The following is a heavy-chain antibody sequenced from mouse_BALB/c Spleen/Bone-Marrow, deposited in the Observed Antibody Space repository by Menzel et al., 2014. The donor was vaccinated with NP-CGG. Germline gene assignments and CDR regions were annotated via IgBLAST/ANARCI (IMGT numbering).Heavy chain of an antibody. V-gene: IGHV5-9-1*01. CDR1: GFTFSNYA. J-gene: IGHJ3*01. CDR2: ISSGGSYT. D-gene: IGHD2-2*01. CDR3: ARQGVPREGYTGFTS. Sequence: EVMLVESGGDLVKPGGSLKLSCAASGFTFSNYAMSWVRQTPEKRLEWVASISSGGSYTYYTDSVKGRFTISRDNAKNTLYLQMSSLRSEDTAIYYCARQGVPREGYTGFTSWGQGSLVTVSA.